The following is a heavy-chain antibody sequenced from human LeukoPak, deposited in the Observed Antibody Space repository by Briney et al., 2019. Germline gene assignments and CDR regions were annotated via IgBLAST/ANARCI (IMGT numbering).Heavy chain of an antibody. Sequence: GGSLRLSCAASGFTFSNALMSWVRQAPGKGLEWVGRIKSKTDGGTTDYAAPVKGRFTMSRDDSENTLYLQMNSLKTEDTAVYYCTTDRRWEPTSDYWGQGTLVTVSS. CDR2: IKSKTDGGTT. CDR3: TTDRRWEPTSDY. V-gene: IGHV3-15*01. D-gene: IGHD4-23*01. CDR1: GFTFSNAL. J-gene: IGHJ4*02.